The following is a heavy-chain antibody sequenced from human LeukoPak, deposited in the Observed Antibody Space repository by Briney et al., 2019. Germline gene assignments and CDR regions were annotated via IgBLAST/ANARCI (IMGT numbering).Heavy chain of an antibody. Sequence: GESLKISCKGSGYSFTSYWISWVRQMPGKGLEWMGRIDPSDSYTNYSPSFQGHVTISADKSISTAYLQWSSLKASDTAMYYCARPSSITMVRGVLNDYRGQGTLVTVSS. CDR3: ARPSSITMVRGVLNDY. CDR1: GYSFTSYW. V-gene: IGHV5-10-1*01. CDR2: IDPSDSYT. D-gene: IGHD3-10*01. J-gene: IGHJ4*02.